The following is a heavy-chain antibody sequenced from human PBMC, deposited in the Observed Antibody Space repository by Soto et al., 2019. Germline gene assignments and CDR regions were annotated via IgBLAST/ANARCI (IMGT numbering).Heavy chain of an antibody. J-gene: IGHJ3*02. D-gene: IGHD6-6*01. CDR1: GFTFSSYS. CDR3: ARESVECSSGACDI. V-gene: IGHV3-48*01. Sequence: EVQLVESGGGLVQPGGSLRLSCAASGFTFSSYSMNWVRQAPGKGLEWVSYISSSSSTIYYAASVKGRCTISRDNAMNSLYLQMNSLRAEDRAVYYCARESVECSSGACDIWGQGTMVAVSS. CDR2: ISSSSSTI.